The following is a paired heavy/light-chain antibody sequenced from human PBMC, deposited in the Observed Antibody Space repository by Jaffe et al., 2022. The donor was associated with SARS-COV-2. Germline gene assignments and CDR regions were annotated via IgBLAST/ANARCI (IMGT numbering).Light chain of an antibody. CDR3: QQYYDTPQT. J-gene: IGKJ1*01. Sequence: DIVMTQSPDSLAVSLGERATINCRSSQSLLYTSNKKNYLAWYQQKPGQPPRMLIYWASTRESGVPDRFSGSGSGTDFTLTISSLQAEDVAIYYCQQYYDTPQTFGQGTKVEI. CDR2: WAS. CDR1: QSLLYTSNKKNY. V-gene: IGKV4-1*01.
Heavy chain of an antibody. CDR3: ARGIDSDVYQSLDH. CDR1: GYTFTRYG. V-gene: IGHV1-3*01. J-gene: IGHJ4*02. D-gene: IGHD3-22*01. CDR2: INAGNGNT. Sequence: QVQLVQSGAEVKKPGASVKVSCEASGYTFTRYGMHWVRQAPGQRLEWMGWINAGNGNTKYSQKFQGRVTITRDTSASIVYMDLSSQGSEDTAVYYCARGIDSDVYQSLDHWGQGTLVTVSP.